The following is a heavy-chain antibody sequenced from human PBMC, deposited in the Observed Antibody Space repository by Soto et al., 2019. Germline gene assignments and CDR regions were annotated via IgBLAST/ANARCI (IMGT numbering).Heavy chain of an antibody. D-gene: IGHD4-17*01. Sequence: VAVISYDGSNKYYADSVKGRFTISRDNSKNTLYLQMNSLRAEDTAVYYCAKILQLGDYAYYYYGMDVWGQGTTVTVSS. V-gene: IGHV3-30*18. J-gene: IGHJ6*02. CDR2: ISYDGSNK. CDR3: AKILQLGDYAYYYYGMDV.